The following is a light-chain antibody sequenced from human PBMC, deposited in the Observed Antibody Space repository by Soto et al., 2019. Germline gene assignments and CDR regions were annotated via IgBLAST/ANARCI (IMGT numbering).Light chain of an antibody. J-gene: IGKJ1*01. CDR1: QSVLYSSNNKNY. Sequence: DIVMTQSPDSLAVSLGERATINCKSSQSVLYSSNNKNYLAWYQQKPGQPPKLIIYWSSTRESGVPDRFSGSGSGTDFTLTISSLQAEDVAVYYCQQCYDTPWTFGQGTKVEIK. CDR2: WSS. V-gene: IGKV4-1*01. CDR3: QQCYDTPWT.